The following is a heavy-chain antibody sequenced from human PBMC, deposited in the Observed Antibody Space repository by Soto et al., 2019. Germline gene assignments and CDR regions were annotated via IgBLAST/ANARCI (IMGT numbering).Heavy chain of an antibody. Sequence: AAVKVSCQASGYTFNSYGISLVREAPGQGLEWMGWISAYNGNTNYAQKLQGRVNMTTDTSTSRAYMELRSLRADDTAVYYCERDRCFGFWNDYNTTYDMDVWGKGTTGTGSS. J-gene: IGHJ6*03. CDR2: ISAYNGNT. CDR3: ERDRCFGFWNDYNTTYDMDV. CDR1: GYTFNSYG. D-gene: IGHD3-3*01. V-gene: IGHV1-18*01.